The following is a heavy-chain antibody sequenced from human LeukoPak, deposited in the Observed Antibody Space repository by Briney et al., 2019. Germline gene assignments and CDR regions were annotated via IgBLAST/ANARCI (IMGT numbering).Heavy chain of an antibody. CDR3: ARVAGGWFDP. V-gene: IGHV3-21*01. CDR2: ISSSSSYI. J-gene: IGHJ5*02. Sequence: GGSLRLSCAASGFTFSSYSMNWARQAPGKGLEWVSSISSSSSYIYYADSVKGRFTISRDNVKNSLYLHMTSLRAEDTAVYYCARVAGGWFDPWGQGTLVTVSS. CDR1: GFTFSSYS.